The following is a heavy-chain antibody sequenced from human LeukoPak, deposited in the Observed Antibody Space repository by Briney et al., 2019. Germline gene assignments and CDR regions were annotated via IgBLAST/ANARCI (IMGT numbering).Heavy chain of an antibody. CDR3: ATDHSMANIAWWFDP. D-gene: IGHD2/OR15-2a*01. CDR1: GYTFTTYY. CDR2: INPTGGST. Sequence: GASVKVSCKASGYTFTTYYMHWVRQAPGKGLEWMGKINPTGGSTTYAQKFQGRVTMTRDMSTNTVYMELSSLRSEDTAFYYCATDHSMANIAWWFDPWGQGTLVTVSS. J-gene: IGHJ5*02. V-gene: IGHV1-46*01.